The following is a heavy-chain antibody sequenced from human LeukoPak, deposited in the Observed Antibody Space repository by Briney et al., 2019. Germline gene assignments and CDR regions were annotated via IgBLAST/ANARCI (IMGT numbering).Heavy chain of an antibody. V-gene: IGHV4-39*07. CDR2: IYYSGST. CDR1: GGSITSSSHY. Sequence: SETLSLTCTVSGGSITSSSHYWGWIRQPPGKGLEWIGSIYYSGSTYYNPSLPSLKSRVTISIDTSMNRFSLNLSSVTAADTAVYYCASTYPGSSWRYWGQGTLVTVSS. D-gene: IGHD6-13*01. CDR3: ASTYPGSSWRY. J-gene: IGHJ4*02.